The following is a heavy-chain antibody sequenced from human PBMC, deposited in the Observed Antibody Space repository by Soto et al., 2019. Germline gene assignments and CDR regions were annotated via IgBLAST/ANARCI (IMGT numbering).Heavy chain of an antibody. CDR1: GFAFSTYA. CDR2: ISGSGGSS. V-gene: IGHV3-23*01. Sequence: PGGSLRLSCAASGFAFSTYAMTWVRQAPGKGLEWVSVISGSGGSSYYAASVKGRFTIPRDNSKNTVYLQMNSLRAEDTAVYYCLIVVVPAAIGDYGMDVWGQGTTVTVSS. CDR3: LIVVVPAAIGDYGMDV. D-gene: IGHD2-2*01. J-gene: IGHJ6*02.